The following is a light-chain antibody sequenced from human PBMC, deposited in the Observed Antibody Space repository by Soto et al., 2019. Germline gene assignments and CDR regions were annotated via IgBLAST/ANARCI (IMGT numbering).Light chain of an antibody. CDR3: SSYTSSTTYV. Sequence: QSALTQPRSVSGSPGQSVTISCTGTSSDVGGYKYVSWYQQHPGKVPNLIIYDVSERPSGVPDRFSGSKSGNTASLSISGLQAEDEADYYCSSYTSSTTYVFGTGTKVTVL. V-gene: IGLV2-11*01. CDR1: SSDVGGYKY. CDR2: DVS. J-gene: IGLJ1*01.